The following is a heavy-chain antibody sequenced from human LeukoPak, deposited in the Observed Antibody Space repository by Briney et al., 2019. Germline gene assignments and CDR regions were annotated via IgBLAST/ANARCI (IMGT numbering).Heavy chain of an antibody. CDR1: GFTFSSYA. D-gene: IGHD3-3*01. J-gene: IGHJ4*02. V-gene: IGHV3-30-3*01. CDR2: ISYDGSNK. Sequence: GRSLRLSCAASGFTFSSYAMHWVRQAPGKGLEWVAVISYDGSNKYYADSVKGRFTISRDNSKDTLYLQMNSLRAEDTAVYYCARGSDFDYWGQGTLVTVSS. CDR3: ARGSDFDY.